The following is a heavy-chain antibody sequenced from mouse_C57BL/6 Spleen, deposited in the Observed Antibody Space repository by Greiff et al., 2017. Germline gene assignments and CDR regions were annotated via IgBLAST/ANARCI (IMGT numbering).Heavy chain of an antibody. J-gene: IGHJ4*01. D-gene: IGHD3-2*02. V-gene: IGHV1-81*01. CDR2: IYPRSGNT. Sequence: QVQLQQSGAELARPGASVKLSCKASGYTFTSYGISWVKQRTGQGLEWIGEIYPRSGNTYYNEKFKGKATMTADKSSSTEYQELRSLTSEDSAVYFCSRSGSSGLDYYAMDYWGQGTSVTVSS. CDR1: GYTFTSYG. CDR3: SRSGSSGLDYYAMDY.